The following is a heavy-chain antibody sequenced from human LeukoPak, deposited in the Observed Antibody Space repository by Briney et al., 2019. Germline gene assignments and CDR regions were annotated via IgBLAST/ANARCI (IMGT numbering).Heavy chain of an antibody. Sequence: PGGSLRLSCAASGFTFSRYAMTWVRQAPGRGLEWVSTISDSGVYADSVKGRFTISRDSSKNTLYLQMNSLRAEDTAEYYCAKGADYGSGRVDYWGQGTLVTVSS. CDR2: ISDSGV. CDR3: AKGADYGSGRVDY. D-gene: IGHD6-19*01. V-gene: IGHV3-23*01. J-gene: IGHJ4*02. CDR1: GFTFSRYA.